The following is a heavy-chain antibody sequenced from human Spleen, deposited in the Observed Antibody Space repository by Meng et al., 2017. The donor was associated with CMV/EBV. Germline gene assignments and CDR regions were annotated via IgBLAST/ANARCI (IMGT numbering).Heavy chain of an antibody. Sequence: ETLSLTCSVSGDSISSSGCYWGWIRQAPGKGLQWVSVIRGSGSDAYYADSVKGRFTISRDNSKSILYLQMHSLRAEDTALYYCAKGTMGDYYWYGMDVWGQGTTVTVSS. CDR3: AKGTMGDYYWYGMDV. CDR1: GDSISSSG. V-gene: IGHV3-23*01. CDR2: IRGSGSDA. D-gene: IGHD3-16*01. J-gene: IGHJ6*02.